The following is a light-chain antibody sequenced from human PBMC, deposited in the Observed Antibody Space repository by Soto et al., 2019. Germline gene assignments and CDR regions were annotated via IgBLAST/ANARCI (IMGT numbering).Light chain of an antibody. V-gene: IGKV1-9*01. J-gene: IGKJ1*01. CDR3: QHYKMYSPRT. Sequence: IQRSQSPSPLSASLGEKAPLTCGASQGISSYLAWCQQKPGKAPKLLIYAASTLRSAVPSRFSGSGAGTEFTLTISSLLPDEFATVYCQHYKMYSPRTFGQGTKVDIK. CDR2: AAS. CDR1: QGISSY.